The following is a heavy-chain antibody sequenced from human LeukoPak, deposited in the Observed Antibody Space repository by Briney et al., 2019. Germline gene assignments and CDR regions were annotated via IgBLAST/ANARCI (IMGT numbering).Heavy chain of an antibody. J-gene: IGHJ4*02. V-gene: IGHV4-39*07. Sequence: SETLSLTCTVSGGSISSSSYYWGWIRQPPGKGLEWIGSIYHSGSTYYNPSLKSRVTISVGTSKNQFSLKLSSVTAADTAVYYCASSIAAAGTLDYWGQGTLVTVSS. D-gene: IGHD6-13*01. CDR1: GGSISSSSYY. CDR3: ASSIAAAGTLDY. CDR2: IYHSGST.